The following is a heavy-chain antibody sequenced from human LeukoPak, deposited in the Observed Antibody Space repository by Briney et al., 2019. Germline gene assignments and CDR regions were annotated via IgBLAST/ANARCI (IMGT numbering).Heavy chain of an antibody. CDR2: IYYSGST. V-gene: IGHV4-39*07. Sequence: SETLSLTCTVSGGSISSSSYYWGWIRQPPGKGLEWIGSIYYSGSTYYNPSLKSRVTISVDTSKNQFSLKLSSVTAADTAVYYCARGIVLKLYAVLDSWGQGTLVTVSS. J-gene: IGHJ4*02. D-gene: IGHD2-8*01. CDR1: GGSISSSSYY. CDR3: ARGIVLKLYAVLDS.